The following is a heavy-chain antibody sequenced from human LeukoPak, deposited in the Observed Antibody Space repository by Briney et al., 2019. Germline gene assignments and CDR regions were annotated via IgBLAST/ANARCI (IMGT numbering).Heavy chain of an antibody. D-gene: IGHD3-22*01. V-gene: IGHV3-23*01. J-gene: IGHJ3*02. CDR1: GFALSSYA. CDR3: ARGGYYYDSSGYSEHDAFDI. Sequence: SGGSLRLSCAASGFALSSYAMSWVRQAPGKGLEWVSATSSSDAGTYHAESVRGRFTISRDNSKNTLYLQMNSLRAEDTAVYYCARGGYYYDSSGYSEHDAFDIWGQGTMVTVSS. CDR2: TSSSDAGT.